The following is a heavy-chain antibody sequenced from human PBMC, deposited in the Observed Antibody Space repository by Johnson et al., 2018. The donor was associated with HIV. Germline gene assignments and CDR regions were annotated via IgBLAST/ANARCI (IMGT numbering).Heavy chain of an antibody. D-gene: IGHD3-10*01. V-gene: IGHV3-11*04. J-gene: IGHJ3*01. CDR3: ARAPEVRGVDAFDV. Sequence: QVQLVESGGGVVQPGGSLRLSCAASGFTFSDYYMSWIRQAPGKGLEWVSYITSTGLTVYYAASVKGRFTISRDNAKNSLYLQMNSLEAEDPAVYYCARAPEVRGVDAFDVWGQGTVVTVSS. CDR1: GFTFSDYY. CDR2: ITSTGLTV.